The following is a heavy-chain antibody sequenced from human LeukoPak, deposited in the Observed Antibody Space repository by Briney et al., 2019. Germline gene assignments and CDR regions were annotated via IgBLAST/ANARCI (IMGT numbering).Heavy chain of an antibody. CDR2: FFPGDSDT. CDR3: ARHVSTRVYINWFDP. V-gene: IGHV5-51*01. D-gene: IGHD5-12*01. J-gene: IGHJ5*02. Sequence: GESLKISCKGSGYSFTSYWIGWLGQLPGKGLEWLGIFFPGDSDTRYSPSFQGEVTISAEKSISAAYLQWSSLKASDTAMYYCARHVSTRVYINWFDPWGQGTLVTVSS. CDR1: GYSFTSYW.